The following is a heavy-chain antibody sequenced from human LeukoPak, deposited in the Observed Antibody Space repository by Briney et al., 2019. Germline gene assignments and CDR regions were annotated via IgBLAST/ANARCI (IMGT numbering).Heavy chain of an antibody. Sequence: PSETLSLTCTVSGGSISSSSYYWGWIRQPPGKGLEWIGSIYYSGSTNYNPSLKSRVTISVDTSKNQFSLKLSSVTAADTAVYYCARTDRLNYFDYWGQGTLATVSS. CDR1: GGSISSSSYY. CDR3: ARTDRLNYFDY. V-gene: IGHV4-39*07. J-gene: IGHJ4*02. CDR2: IYYSGST.